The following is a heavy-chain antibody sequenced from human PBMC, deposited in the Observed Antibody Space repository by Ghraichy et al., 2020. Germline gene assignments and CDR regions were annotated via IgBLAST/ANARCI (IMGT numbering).Heavy chain of an antibody. D-gene: IGHD4-11*01. J-gene: IGHJ6*02. V-gene: IGHV3-9*01. CDR2: ISWNSGSI. CDR3: AKGAGDYSPYYYYYGMDV. Sequence: SLRLSCAASGFTFDDYAMHWVRQAPGKGLEWVSGISWNSGSIGYADSVKGRFTISRDNAKNSLYLQMNSLRAEDTALYYCAKGAGDYSPYYYYYGMDVWGQGTTVTVSS. CDR1: GFTFDDYA.